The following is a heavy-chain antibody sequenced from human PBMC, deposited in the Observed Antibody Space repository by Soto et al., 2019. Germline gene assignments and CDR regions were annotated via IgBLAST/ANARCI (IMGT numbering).Heavy chain of an antibody. CDR3: AREPLYGSGTPYMDV. V-gene: IGHV3-21*01. Sequence: GGSLRLSCVASGFTFSSYSMNWVRQAPGKGLEWVSSISSSSSYIYYADSVKGRFTISRDNAKNSLYLQMNSLRAEDTAVYYCAREPLYGSGTPYMDVWGKGTTVTVSS. D-gene: IGHD3-10*01. CDR1: GFTFSSYS. J-gene: IGHJ6*03. CDR2: ISSSSSYI.